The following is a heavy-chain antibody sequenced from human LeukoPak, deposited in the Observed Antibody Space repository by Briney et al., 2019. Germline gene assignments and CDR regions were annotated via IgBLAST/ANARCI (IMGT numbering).Heavy chain of an antibody. D-gene: IGHD6-6*01. CDR2: IKSKTDGGTT. V-gene: IGHV3-15*01. J-gene: IGHJ4*02. CDR1: GFTFSNAW. Sequence: GGSLRLSCAASGFTFSNAWMSWVRQAPGKGLEWVGRIKSKTDGGTTDYAAPVKGRFTISRDDSKNTLYLQMNSLKTEDTAVYYCTTGYSSSAPPFDYWGQGTLVTVSS. CDR3: TTGYSSSAPPFDY.